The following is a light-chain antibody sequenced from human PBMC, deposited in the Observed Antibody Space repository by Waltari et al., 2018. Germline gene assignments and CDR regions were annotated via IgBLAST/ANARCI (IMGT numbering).Light chain of an antibody. CDR2: WAS. V-gene: IGKV4-1*01. J-gene: IGKJ2*01. CDR1: QSVLHIPNNKNY. CDR3: QQSYSIPYT. Sequence: DIVMTQSPDSLAVSLGERATINCKSSQSVLHIPNNKNYLTWYQQKPGQPPKLLISWASTRESGVPDRFSGSVSGTDFTLTISSLQAEDVAVYYCQQSYSIPYTFGQGTKLEIK.